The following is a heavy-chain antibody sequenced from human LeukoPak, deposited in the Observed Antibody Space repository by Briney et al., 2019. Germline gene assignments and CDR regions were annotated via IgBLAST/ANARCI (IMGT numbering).Heavy chain of an antibody. CDR2: INPNSGGT. CDR3: ARDWGMTTVTNYFDY. D-gene: IGHD4-17*01. CDR1: GYTFTGYY. J-gene: IGHJ4*02. V-gene: IGHV1-2*04. Sequence: ASVKVSCKASGYTFTGYYMHWVRQAPGQGLEWMGWINPNSGGTSYAQKFQGWVTMTRDTSISTAYMELSRLRSDDTAVYYCARDWGMTTVTNYFDYWGQGTLVTVSS.